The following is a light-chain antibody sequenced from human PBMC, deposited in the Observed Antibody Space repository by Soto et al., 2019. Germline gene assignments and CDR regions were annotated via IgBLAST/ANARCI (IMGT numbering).Light chain of an antibody. CDR2: DAS. J-gene: IGKJ1*01. Sequence: DIHMTQSPSSLSASVGDRVTLTCRASQTISTFLNWYQHKPGKAPKILIYDASNLHSGVPSRFSGSGSGTDFTLTISSLKSEDFAVYYCQQYNNWPRTFGQGTKVDIK. V-gene: IGKV1-39*01. CDR1: QTISTF. CDR3: QQYNNWPRT.